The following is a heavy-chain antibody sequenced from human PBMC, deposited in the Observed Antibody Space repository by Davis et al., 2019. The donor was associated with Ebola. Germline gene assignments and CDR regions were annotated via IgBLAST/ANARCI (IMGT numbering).Heavy chain of an antibody. Sequence: GGSLRLSCAASGFTVSSNYMSWVRQAPGKGLEWVSLISGDGGSTYYADSVKGRFTISRDNSKNTLYLQMNSLRAEDTAVYYCARDLGEWELLGAFDIWGQGTMVTVSS. J-gene: IGHJ3*02. CDR2: ISGDGGST. CDR1: GFTVSSNY. V-gene: IGHV3-66*02. D-gene: IGHD1-26*01. CDR3: ARDLGEWELLGAFDI.